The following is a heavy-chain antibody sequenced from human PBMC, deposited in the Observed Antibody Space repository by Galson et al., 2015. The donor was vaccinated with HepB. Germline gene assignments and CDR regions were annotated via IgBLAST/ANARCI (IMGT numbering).Heavy chain of an antibody. CDR3: PFDY. CDR2: IDPIYSES. D-gene: IGHD2-15*01. CDR1: GYSFGSYW. Sequence: QSGAEGKKPGESLRISCKGSGYSFGSYWISWVRQMPGKGLESMGSIDPIYSESNYSPSFQGRVTISADKSLNTAYLQWSSLKAYCSGGSCPPFDYWGQGTLVTVSS. J-gene: IGHJ4*02. V-gene: IGHV5-10-1*01.